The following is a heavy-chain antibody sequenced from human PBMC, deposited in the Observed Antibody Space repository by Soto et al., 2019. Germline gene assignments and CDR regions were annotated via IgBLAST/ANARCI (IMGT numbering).Heavy chain of an antibody. J-gene: IGHJ6*02. V-gene: IGHV3-9*01. Sequence: EVQLVESGGGLVQPGRSLRLSCAASGFTFDDYAMHWVRQAPGKGLEWVSGISWNSGSIGYADSVKGRFTISRDNAKNSLYLQMNSLRAEDTALYYCAKALRYYYYGMDVWGQGTTVTVSS. CDR2: ISWNSGSI. D-gene: IGHD2-21*02. CDR3: AKALRYYYYGMDV. CDR1: GFTFDDYA.